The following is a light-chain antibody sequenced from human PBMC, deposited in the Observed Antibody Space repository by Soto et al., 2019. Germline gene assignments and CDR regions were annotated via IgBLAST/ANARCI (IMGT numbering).Light chain of an antibody. V-gene: IGKV1-39*01. CDR1: QGISTY. CDR3: QQSYSTTWT. J-gene: IGKJ1*01. Sequence: DIQMTQSPSSLSASVGDRVTITCRASQGISTYLNWYQQKPGKAPKLLIYAASSLQSGVPSRFSGSGSETDFTLTISSLQPKEFATYSCQQSYSTTWTFGQGTKVEIK. CDR2: AAS.